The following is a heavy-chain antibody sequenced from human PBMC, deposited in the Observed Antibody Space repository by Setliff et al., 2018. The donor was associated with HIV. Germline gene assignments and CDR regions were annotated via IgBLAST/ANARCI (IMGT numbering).Heavy chain of an antibody. CDR2: MNPNSGNT. J-gene: IGHJ5*02. V-gene: IGHV1-8*02. CDR3: AKCSEMLGTPATSSGYYCGWFDP. D-gene: IGHD3-22*01. CDR1: GYTFKSND. Sequence: ASVKVSCKASGYTFKSNDINWVRQATGQGLEWMGWMNPNSGNTGYAQKFQGRVTMTTDTSTSTAYMDLRSLRSDDTAVYYCAKCSEMLGTPATSSGYYCGWFDPWGQGTLVTVSS.